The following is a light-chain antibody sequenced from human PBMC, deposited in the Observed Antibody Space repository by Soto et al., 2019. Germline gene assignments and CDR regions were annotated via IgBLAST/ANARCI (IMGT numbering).Light chain of an antibody. J-gene: IGLJ1*01. V-gene: IGLV2-14*01. Sequence: QSVLTQPASVSGSPGQSIAISCTGTSSDVGGYDYVSWYQQHPGKAPKLMIYDVSNRPSGVSNRFSGSKSDNTASLTISGLQAEDEADYYCSSYTSSSTFVFGTWTKLTVL. CDR3: SSYTSSSTFV. CDR2: DVS. CDR1: SSDVGGYDY.